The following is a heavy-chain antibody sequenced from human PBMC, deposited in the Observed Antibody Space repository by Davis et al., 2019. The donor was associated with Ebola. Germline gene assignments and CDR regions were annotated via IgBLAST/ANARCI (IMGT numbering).Heavy chain of an antibody. CDR3: ARDRNKYYYDSSGYYYGYYYYYGMDV. V-gene: IGHV4-59*12. D-gene: IGHD3-22*01. Sequence: MPSETLSLTCTVSGGYISSYYWSWIRQPPGKGLEWIGYIYYSGSTNYNPSLKSRVTISVDTSKNQFSLKLSSVTAADTAVYYCARDRNKYYYDSSGYYYGYYYYYGMDVWGQGTTVTVSS. CDR1: GGYISSYY. CDR2: IYYSGST. J-gene: IGHJ6*02.